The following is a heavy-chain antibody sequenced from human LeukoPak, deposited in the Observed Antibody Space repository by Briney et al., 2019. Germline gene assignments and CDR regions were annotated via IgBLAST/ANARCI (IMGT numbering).Heavy chain of an antibody. CDR2: ISYEGSNK. Sequence: GGSLSLSCAASGFTFSSYGMHWVRQAPGKGLEWVAVISYEGSNKYYADSVRGGFTISRDNSKNTLYLQMNSLRAEDTAVYYCAKGGWHTAMVVSYYYYGIDVWGQGTTVTVSS. CDR3: AKGGWHTAMVVSYYYYGIDV. J-gene: IGHJ6*02. V-gene: IGHV3-30*18. D-gene: IGHD5-18*01. CDR1: GFTFSSYG.